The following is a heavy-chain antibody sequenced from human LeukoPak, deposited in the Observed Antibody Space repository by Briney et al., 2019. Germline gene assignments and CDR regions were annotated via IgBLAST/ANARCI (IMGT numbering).Heavy chain of an antibody. Sequence: PSEPLSLPCTVSGGYIITSGHYWGWIRQPPGKGLEWIGSVYYTGVTSTNPFFRSRMSISVDTSKNQFSLNLTSVTAADAAVYYCARERSSSGGHNWFDPWGQGTLVTVSS. CDR2: VYYTGVT. CDR1: GGYIITSGHY. D-gene: IGHD4-23*01. V-gene: IGHV4-39*07. CDR3: ARERSSSGGHNWFDP. J-gene: IGHJ5*02.